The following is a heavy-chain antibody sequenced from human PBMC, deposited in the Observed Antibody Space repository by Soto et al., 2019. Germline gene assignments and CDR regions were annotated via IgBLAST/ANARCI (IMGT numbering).Heavy chain of an antibody. CDR1: GDTFTSYG. D-gene: IGHD4-4*01. V-gene: IGHV1-18*01. CDR3: ARDYREPDYYYYGMDV. J-gene: IGHJ6*02. CDR2: ISAYNGNT. Sequence: GASVKVSCKASGDTFTSYGISWVRQAPGQGLEWMGWISAYNGNTNYAQKLQGRVTMTTDTSTSTAYMELRSLRSDDTAVYYCARDYREPDYYYYGMDVWSQGTTVTVSS.